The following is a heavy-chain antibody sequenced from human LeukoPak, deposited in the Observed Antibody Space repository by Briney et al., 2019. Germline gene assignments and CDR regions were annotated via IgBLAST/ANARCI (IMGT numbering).Heavy chain of an antibody. J-gene: IGHJ5*02. CDR1: GYTFTGYY. CDR3: ARGRVLYCSSTSCYHRFNWFDP. V-gene: IGHV1-2*02. CDR2: INPNSGGT. D-gene: IGHD2-2*01. Sequence: ASVKVSCKASGYTFTGYYIHWVRQAPGQGLECMGWINPNSGGTNYAQKFQGRVTMTRDTSISTAYMEPSSLRSEDTAVYYCARGRVLYCSSTSCYHRFNWFDPWGQGALVTVSS.